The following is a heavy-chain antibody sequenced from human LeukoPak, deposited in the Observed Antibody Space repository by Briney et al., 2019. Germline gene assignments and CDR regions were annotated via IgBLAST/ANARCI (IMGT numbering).Heavy chain of an antibody. CDR2: IIPILGIA. V-gene: IGHV1-69*04. Sequence: SVKVSYTASEGTFSPYAISWVRQAPGQGLEWMGRIIPILGIANYAQKFQGRVTITADKSTSTAYMELSSLRSEDTAVYYCARGERGWSGYYNYYYYGMDVWGQGTTVTVSS. D-gene: IGHD3-3*01. CDR3: ARGERGWSGYYNYYYYGMDV. CDR1: EGTFSPYA. J-gene: IGHJ6*02.